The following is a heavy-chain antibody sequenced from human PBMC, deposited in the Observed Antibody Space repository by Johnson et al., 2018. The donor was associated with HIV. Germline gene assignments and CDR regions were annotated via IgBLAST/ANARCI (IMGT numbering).Heavy chain of an antibody. Sequence: QVQLVESGGGLVQPGGSLRLSCAASGFTFSNYGMHWVRQAPGKGLEWVAGISFAGTNKYSADSVKGRFPVSRDNSKKTLYLQMNSLRAEDTAVYYCAKLVGASDAFDIWGQGTMVTVSS. CDR3: AKLVGASDAFDI. CDR2: ISFAGTNK. D-gene: IGHD1-26*01. CDR1: GFTFSNYG. J-gene: IGHJ3*02. V-gene: IGHV3-30*18.